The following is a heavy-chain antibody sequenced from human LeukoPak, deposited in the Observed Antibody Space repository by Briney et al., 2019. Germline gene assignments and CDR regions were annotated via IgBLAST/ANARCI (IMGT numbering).Heavy chain of an antibody. D-gene: IGHD6-19*01. Sequence: QPGGSLRLSCAASGFTFTDFGMHWVRQAPGKGLDWVSHIRRDGRSKFYAESVKGRFTISRDNSKNTLYLQMNSLRAEDTAVYYCARGPQWLVRGYDYWGQGTLVIVSS. J-gene: IGHJ4*02. CDR1: GFTFTDFG. CDR2: IRRDGRSK. CDR3: ARGPQWLVRGYDY. V-gene: IGHV3-30*02.